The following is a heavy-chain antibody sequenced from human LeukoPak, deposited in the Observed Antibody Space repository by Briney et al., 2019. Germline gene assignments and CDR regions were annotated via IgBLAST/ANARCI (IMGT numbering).Heavy chain of an antibody. CDR3: ARGPDYGDFLGP. CDR2: ISSSLDSNI. V-gene: IGHV3-48*01. J-gene: IGHJ5*02. D-gene: IGHD4-17*01. CDR1: GFTFNVYS. Sequence: GGSLRLSCAASGFTFNVYSMNWVRQAPGKGLEWVSFISSSLDSNIYYADSVKGRFTISRDNAKNSLYLQMNSLRAEDTAVYYCARGPDYGDFLGPWGQGTLVTVSS.